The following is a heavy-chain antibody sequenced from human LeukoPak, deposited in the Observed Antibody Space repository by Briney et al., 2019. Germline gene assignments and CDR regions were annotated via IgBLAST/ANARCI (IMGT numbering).Heavy chain of an antibody. CDR3: AKAPYYDFNYSMDV. J-gene: IGHJ6*02. V-gene: IGHV3-9*01. CDR2: ISYNSGSA. D-gene: IGHD3-3*01. Sequence: GGSLRLSCAASGLRFDAHAMHWVRQAPAKGLEWVSGISYNSGSAGYADSVRGRFIVSRDNARNLLYLQMNSLRAEDTALYFCAKAPYYDFNYSMDVWGQGTTVIVSS. CDR1: GLRFDAHA.